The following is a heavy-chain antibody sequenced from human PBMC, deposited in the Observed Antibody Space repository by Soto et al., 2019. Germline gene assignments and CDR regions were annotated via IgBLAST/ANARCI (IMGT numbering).Heavy chain of an antibody. Sequence: EVQLVESGGGLVQPGRSLRLSCAASGFTFDDYAMHWVRQAPGKGLEWVSGISWNSGSIGYADSVKGRFTISIDNAKNSLYRQMNSLRAEDTALYYCAKVSQITMVRGVFDIWGQGPMVTASS. D-gene: IGHD3-10*01. CDR2: ISWNSGSI. CDR1: GFTFDDYA. J-gene: IGHJ3*02. V-gene: IGHV3-9*01. CDR3: AKVSQITMVRGVFDI.